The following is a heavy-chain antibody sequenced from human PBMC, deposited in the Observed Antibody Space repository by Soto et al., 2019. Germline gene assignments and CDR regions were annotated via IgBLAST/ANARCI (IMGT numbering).Heavy chain of an antibody. D-gene: IGHD1-26*01. CDR3: ATRGIVGPIY. J-gene: IGHJ4*02. Sequence: QVQLQESGTGLVEPSGTLSLTCNVYDGSINNGDWCSWVRQPPGKGLEWLGEVYHNGNTNYNASLKSRVTVSVDKSRNQFSLRLTSVTPADTAVYYCATRGIVGPIYWGQGTLVTVSA. CDR1: DGSINNGDW. CDR2: VYHNGNT. V-gene: IGHV4-4*02.